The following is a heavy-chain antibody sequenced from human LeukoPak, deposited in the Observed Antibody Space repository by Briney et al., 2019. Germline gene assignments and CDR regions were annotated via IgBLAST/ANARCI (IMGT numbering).Heavy chain of an antibody. Sequence: PSETLSLICAVYGGSFSGYYWSWIRQPPGKGLEWIGEINHSGSTNYNPSLKSRVTISVDTSKNQFSLKLSSVTAADTAVYYCARGSRVDYYYDSSGYGPIDYWGQGTLVTVSS. D-gene: IGHD3-22*01. V-gene: IGHV4-34*01. CDR1: GGSFSGYY. CDR2: INHSGST. J-gene: IGHJ4*02. CDR3: ARGSRVDYYYDSSGYGPIDY.